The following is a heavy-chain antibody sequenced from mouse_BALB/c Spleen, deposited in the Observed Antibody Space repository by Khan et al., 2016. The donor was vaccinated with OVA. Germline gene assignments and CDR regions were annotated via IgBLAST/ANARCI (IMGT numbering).Heavy chain of an antibody. CDR3: ARRGYDYGRGALFAY. Sequence: QVQLQQSGPGLVQPSQSLSITCTVSGFSLANYSVHWVRQSPVKGLEWLGVIWSAGSTDYNAAFISRLTISKDNSRSQVFFKVNSLQPNDTAIYYCARRGYDYGRGALFAYWGQGTLVTVSA. J-gene: IGHJ3*01. CDR2: IWSAGST. CDR1: GFSLANYS. V-gene: IGHV2-2*02. D-gene: IGHD2-4*01.